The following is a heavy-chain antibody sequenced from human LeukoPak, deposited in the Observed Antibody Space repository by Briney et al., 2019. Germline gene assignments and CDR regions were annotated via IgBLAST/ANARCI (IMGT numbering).Heavy chain of an antibody. V-gene: IGHV3-21*04. Sequence: PGGSLRLSCAASGFTFSSYSMNWVRQAPGKGLEWVSSISSSSSYIYYADSVKGRFTISRDNAKNSLYLQMNSLRAEDTALYHCARDVGYSSSWSSHYYYYYGMDVWGQGTTVTVSS. CDR3: ARDVGYSSSWSSHYYYYYGMDV. J-gene: IGHJ6*02. D-gene: IGHD6-13*01. CDR2: ISSSSSYI. CDR1: GFTFSSYS.